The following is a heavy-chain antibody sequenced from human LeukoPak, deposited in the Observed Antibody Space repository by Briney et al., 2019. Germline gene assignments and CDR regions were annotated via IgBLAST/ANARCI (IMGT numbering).Heavy chain of an antibody. CDR2: IIPIFGTA. Sequence: SVKVSCKASGGTFSSYAISWVRQAPGQGLEWMGGIIPIFGTANYAQKFQGRVTITADESTSTAYMELSSLRSENTAVYYCARDKEYSSSIRADYYYGMDVWGQGTTVTVSS. CDR1: GGTFSSYA. V-gene: IGHV1-69*13. J-gene: IGHJ6*02. CDR3: ARDKEYSSSIRADYYYGMDV. D-gene: IGHD6-6*01.